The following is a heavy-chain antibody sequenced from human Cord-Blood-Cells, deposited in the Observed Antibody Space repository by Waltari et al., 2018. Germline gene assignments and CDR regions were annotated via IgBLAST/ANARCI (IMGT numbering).Heavy chain of an antibody. Sequence: QVQLVQSGAEVKKPGASVKVSCKASGYTFTSYDINWVRQATGQGLEWMGWMNPKSGNKGNAKKFKGRVTITRNTSISPAYMELSSLRSEDTAVYYCARSDGNGIGAFDIWGQGTMVTVSS. CDR1: GYTFTSYD. CDR3: ARSDGNGIGAFDI. D-gene: IGHD2-21*01. J-gene: IGHJ3*02. V-gene: IGHV1-8*03. CDR2: MNPKSGNK.